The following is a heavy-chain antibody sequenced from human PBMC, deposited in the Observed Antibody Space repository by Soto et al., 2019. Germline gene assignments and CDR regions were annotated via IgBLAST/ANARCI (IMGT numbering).Heavy chain of an antibody. CDR1: GGSLSRYF. CDR3: AREAVKDDFWSGYYSPYYYYYLDV. J-gene: IGHJ6*03. D-gene: IGHD3-3*01. V-gene: IGHV4-59*01. Sequence: QVQLQESGPGLVKPSETLSLTCTVSGGSLSRYFWSWIRQPPGKGLEWIGYIYYSGSTNSNPSLKGRVTLSVDTSKNQFSLNLRSATAADTAVYYCAREAVKDDFWSGYYSPYYYYYLDVWGKGTTVTVSS. CDR2: IYYSGST.